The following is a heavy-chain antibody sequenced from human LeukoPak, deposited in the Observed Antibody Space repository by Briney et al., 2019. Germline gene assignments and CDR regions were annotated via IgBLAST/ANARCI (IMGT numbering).Heavy chain of an antibody. V-gene: IGHV3-30*02. CDR1: GFTFSRSW. Sequence: GGSLRLSCAASGFTFSRSWMTWVRQAPGKGLEWVAFIRYDGSNKYYADSVKGRFTISRDNSKNTLYLQMNSLRAEDTAVYYCAKDPSPEDYYYYYMDVWGKGTTVTISS. CDR2: IRYDGSNK. CDR3: AKDPSPEDYYYYYMDV. J-gene: IGHJ6*03. D-gene: IGHD1-14*01.